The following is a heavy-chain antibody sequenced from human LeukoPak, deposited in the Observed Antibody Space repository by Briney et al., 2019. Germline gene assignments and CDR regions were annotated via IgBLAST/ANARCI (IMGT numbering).Heavy chain of an antibody. D-gene: IGHD4-17*01. CDR2: ISSNGGST. J-gene: IGHJ3*01. CDR1: GFSSTNAW. Sequence: AGGSLRLSCAASGFSSTNAWISWVRQAPGKGLEYVSAISSNGGSTYYAYSVKGRFPISRDNSKNTLYLQMSSLRAEDTAVYYCVKGGRTTVTSDAFDVWGQGTRVTVSS. CDR3: VKGGRTTVTSDAFDV. V-gene: IGHV3-64D*09.